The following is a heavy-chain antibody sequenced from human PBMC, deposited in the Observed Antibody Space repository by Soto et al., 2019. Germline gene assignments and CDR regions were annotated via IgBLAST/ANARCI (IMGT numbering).Heavy chain of an antibody. CDR3: VRRGRLLEYFSMDV. Sequence: QVQVQESGPGVVEPSETLSLTCTVSGGSISAYYWSWIRQPPGKGLEWIGSIYNAESTTYNPSLESRVSISADTSKNQFSLKLCFVTSADTAVYYCVRRGRLLEYFSMDVWGRGTTVTVSS. CDR2: IYNAEST. J-gene: IGHJ6*03. D-gene: IGHD3-3*01. CDR1: GGSISAYY. V-gene: IGHV4-59*01.